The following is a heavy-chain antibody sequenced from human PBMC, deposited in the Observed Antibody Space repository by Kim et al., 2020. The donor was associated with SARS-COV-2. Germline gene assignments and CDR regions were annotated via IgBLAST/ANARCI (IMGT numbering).Heavy chain of an antibody. V-gene: IGHV3-7*01. Sequence: YVDSVKGRFNISRDNAKNSLYLKMSSLKAEDTAVYYCVRGDSTGYMYFDFWGQGSVVTVSS. CDR3: VRGDSTGYMYFDF. D-gene: IGHD3-22*01. J-gene: IGHJ4*02.